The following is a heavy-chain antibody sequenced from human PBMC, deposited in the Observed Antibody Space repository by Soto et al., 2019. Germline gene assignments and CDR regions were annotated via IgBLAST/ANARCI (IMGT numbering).Heavy chain of an antibody. Sequence: SETLSLTCTVSGVSISSYYWSWIRQPPGKGLEWIGYIYYSGSTNYNPSLKSRVTISVDTSKNQFSLKLSSVTAADTAVYYCASLTPYYFCSGSYYNAYFDYWGQGTLVTVSS. V-gene: IGHV4-59*01. J-gene: IGHJ4*02. CDR2: IYYSGST. CDR3: ASLTPYYFCSGSYYNAYFDY. D-gene: IGHD3-10*01. CDR1: GVSISSYY.